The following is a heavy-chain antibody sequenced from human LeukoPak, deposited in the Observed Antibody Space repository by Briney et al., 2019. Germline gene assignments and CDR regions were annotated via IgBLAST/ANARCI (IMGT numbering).Heavy chain of an antibody. CDR3: ARMVVTPQYYYFDY. CDR1: GFTFSSYG. D-gene: IGHD4-23*01. J-gene: IGHJ4*02. Sequence: GGSLRLSCAASGFTFSSYGMHWVRQAPGKGLEWVAVIWYDGSNKYYADSVKGRFTISRDNSKNTLYLQMNSLRAEDTAVYYCARMVVTPQYYYFDYWGQGTLVTISS. CDR2: IWYDGSNK. V-gene: IGHV3-33*01.